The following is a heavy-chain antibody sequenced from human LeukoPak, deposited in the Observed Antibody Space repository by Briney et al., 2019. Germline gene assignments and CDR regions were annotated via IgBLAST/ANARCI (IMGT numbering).Heavy chain of an antibody. Sequence: ASVKVSCKASGYTFTSYVINWLRQATGQGLAWMGWMNPNSGNTGYAQKFQGRVTMTRNTSISTAYMELSSLRSEDTAVYYCARGLRGRMVRGVLKDPWGQGTLVTVSS. CDR3: ARGLRGRMVRGVLKDP. CDR1: GYTFTSYV. CDR2: MNPNSGNT. J-gene: IGHJ5*02. V-gene: IGHV1-8*01. D-gene: IGHD3-10*01.